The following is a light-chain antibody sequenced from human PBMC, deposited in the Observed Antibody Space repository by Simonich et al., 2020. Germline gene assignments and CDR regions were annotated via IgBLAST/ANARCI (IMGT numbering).Light chain of an antibody. CDR1: SSDVGGYNY. Sequence: QSALTQPASVSGSTGQSITISCTGTSSDVGGYNYVSWYQQHPGKAPKLLIYDVSNRPSGVSNRCSGSKSGNTASLTISGLQAEDEADYYCSSYTSSSTWVFGGGTKLTVL. CDR3: SSYTSSSTWV. J-gene: IGLJ3*02. V-gene: IGLV2-14*03. CDR2: DVS.